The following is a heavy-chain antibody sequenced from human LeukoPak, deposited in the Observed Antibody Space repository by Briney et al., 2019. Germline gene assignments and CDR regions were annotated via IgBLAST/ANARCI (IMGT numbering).Heavy chain of an antibody. D-gene: IGHD5-18*01. J-gene: IGHJ4*02. CDR1: GITSSRLA. Sequence: PGGSLRLSCAASGITSSRLAMSWVTQAPGKGLEWVSAISESGTATYYADSVTGRFTISGENYKKTLSLQMNSLRADDTAVYYCAKDTAQGYTYGSIEQDYWGQGTLVTVSS. V-gene: IGHV3-23*01. CDR2: ISESGTAT. CDR3: AKDTAQGYTYGSIEQDY.